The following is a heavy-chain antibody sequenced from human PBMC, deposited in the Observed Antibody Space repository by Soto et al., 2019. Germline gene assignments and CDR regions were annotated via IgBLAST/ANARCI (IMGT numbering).Heavy chain of an antibody. D-gene: IGHD3-22*01. CDR1: GFTFSNST. V-gene: IGHV3-21*01. J-gene: IGHJ4*02. Sequence: WGSLRLSCAASGFTFSNSTMNWVRQAPGNGLEWVACITSSGSFIYYADSMKVRFTISRDDAKKSLYLQMNSLRAEDTAVYYCARVPAASDRTAFYYVSKFFYFDYWGRGTQVTVSS. CDR2: ITSSGSFI. CDR3: ARVPAASDRTAFYYVSKFFYFDY.